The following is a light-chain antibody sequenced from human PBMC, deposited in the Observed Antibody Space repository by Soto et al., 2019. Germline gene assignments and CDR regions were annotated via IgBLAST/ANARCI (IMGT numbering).Light chain of an antibody. CDR1: QSVSSN. CDR2: GAS. CDR3: QQYGSSTPWT. Sequence: EIVLTQSPGTLSLSPGERATLSYRASQSVSSNLAWYQQKPGQAPRLLIYGASSRATGIPDRFSGSGSGTDFTLTISRLEPEDFAVYYCQQYGSSTPWTFGQGTKVDIK. V-gene: IGKV3-20*01. J-gene: IGKJ1*01.